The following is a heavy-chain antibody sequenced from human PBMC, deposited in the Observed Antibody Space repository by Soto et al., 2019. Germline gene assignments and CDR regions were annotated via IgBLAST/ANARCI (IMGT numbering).Heavy chain of an antibody. D-gene: IGHD3-10*01. CDR2: IYYSGST. Sequence: SETLSLTCTVSGGSXSSYYWSWIRQPPGKGLEWIGYIYYSGSTNYNPSLKSRVTISVDTSKNQFSLKLSSVTAADTAVYYCARRRGVPPYMDVWGKGTTVTVSS. CDR1: GGSXSSYY. V-gene: IGHV4-59*08. CDR3: ARRRGVPPYMDV. J-gene: IGHJ6*03.